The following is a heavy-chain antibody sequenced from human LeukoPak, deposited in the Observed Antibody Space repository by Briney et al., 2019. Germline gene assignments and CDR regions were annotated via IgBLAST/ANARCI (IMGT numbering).Heavy chain of an antibody. J-gene: IGHJ4*02. CDR2: IYYSGST. CDR1: GGSISSYY. D-gene: IGHD3-10*01. Sequence: PSETLSLTCTVSGGSISSYYWSWIRQPPGKGLEWIGYIYYSGSTYYNPSLKSRVTISVDTSKNQFSLKLSSVTAADTAVYYCARALVRGVIDYWGQGTLVTVSS. V-gene: IGHV4-59*12. CDR3: ARALVRGVIDY.